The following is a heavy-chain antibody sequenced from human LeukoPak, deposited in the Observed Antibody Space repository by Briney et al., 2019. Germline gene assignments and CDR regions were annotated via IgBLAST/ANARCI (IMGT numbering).Heavy chain of an antibody. CDR2: INHSGST. CDR3: ARDGDQTSFDY. CDR1: GGSFSGYY. J-gene: IGHJ4*02. D-gene: IGHD4-17*01. Sequence: SETLSLTCAVYGGSFSGYYWSWIRQPPGKGLEWIGEINHSGSTNYNPSLKSRVTISVDTSKNQFSLKLSSVTAAGTAVYYCARDGDQTSFDYWGQGTLVTVSS. V-gene: IGHV4-34*01.